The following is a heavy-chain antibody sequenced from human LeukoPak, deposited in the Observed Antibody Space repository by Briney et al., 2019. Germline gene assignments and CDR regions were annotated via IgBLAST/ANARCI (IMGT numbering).Heavy chain of an antibody. V-gene: IGHV1-46*01. CDR2: IKPSGDST. Sequence: ASVKVSCKASGYTFTIYSMHWVRQAPGQGLEWMGIIKPSGDSTTYAQKFQGRVTVTRDTSTSTVHTELSSLRSEDTAVYYCARGAATTPDYWGQGTLVTVSS. D-gene: IGHD6-25*01. J-gene: IGHJ4*02. CDR3: ARGAATTPDY. CDR1: GYTFTIYS.